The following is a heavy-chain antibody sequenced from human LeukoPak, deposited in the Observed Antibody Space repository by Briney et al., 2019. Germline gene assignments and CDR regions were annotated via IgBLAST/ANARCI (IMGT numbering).Heavy chain of an antibody. CDR1: GFTFSNYW. D-gene: IGHD3-10*02. CDR3: ARDLFGYDYFDY. CDR2: IKQDGSEK. J-gene: IGHJ4*02. Sequence: GGSLRLSCTASGFTFSNYWMTWVRQAPGKGLEWVANIKQDGSEKYYVDSVKGRFTISRDNAKNSLYLQMNSLRAEDTAVYYCARDLFGYDYFDYWGQGTLVTVSS. V-gene: IGHV3-7*05.